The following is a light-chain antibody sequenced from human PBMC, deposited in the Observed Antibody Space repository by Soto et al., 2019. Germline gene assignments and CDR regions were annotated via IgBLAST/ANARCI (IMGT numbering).Light chain of an antibody. CDR1: QSVSSY. Sequence: EIVLTRSPATLSLSPGERATLSCRASQSVSSYSAWYQQKPGQAPRLLIYDASNRATGIPARFSGSGSGTDFTLTISSLEPEDFAVYYFQQRSNWPWTFGQGTKVDIK. CDR3: QQRSNWPWT. CDR2: DAS. J-gene: IGKJ1*01. V-gene: IGKV3-11*01.